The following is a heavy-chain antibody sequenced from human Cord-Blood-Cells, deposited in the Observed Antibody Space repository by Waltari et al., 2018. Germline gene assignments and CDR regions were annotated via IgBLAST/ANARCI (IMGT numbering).Heavy chain of an antibody. CDR3: ASGITGTRDAFDI. CDR2: IYHSGST. J-gene: IGHJ3*02. D-gene: IGHD1-7*01. CDR1: GGSISSGVYS. V-gene: IGHV4-30-2*01. Sequence: QLQLQESGSGLVKPSQTLSLTCAVSGGSISSGVYSWRWIRQPPGKGLEWIGYIYHSGSTYYNPSLKSRVTISVDRSKNQFSLKLSSVTAADTAVYYCASGITGTRDAFDIWGQGTMVTVSS.